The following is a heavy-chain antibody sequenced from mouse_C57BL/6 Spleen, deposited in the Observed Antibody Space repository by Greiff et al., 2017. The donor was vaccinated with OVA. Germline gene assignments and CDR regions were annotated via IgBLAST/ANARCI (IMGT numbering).Heavy chain of an antibody. CDR2: IDPEDGDT. J-gene: IGHJ2*01. CDR1: GFNIKDYY. D-gene: IGHD1-1*01. Sequence: VQLQQSGAELVRPGASVKLSCTASGFNIKDYYMHWVKQRPEQGLEWIGRIDPEDGDTEYAPKFQGKATMTADTSSNTAYLQLSSLTSEDTAVYYCTPHYYGSSYSFDYWGQGTTLTVSS. CDR3: TPHYYGSSYSFDY. V-gene: IGHV14-1*01.